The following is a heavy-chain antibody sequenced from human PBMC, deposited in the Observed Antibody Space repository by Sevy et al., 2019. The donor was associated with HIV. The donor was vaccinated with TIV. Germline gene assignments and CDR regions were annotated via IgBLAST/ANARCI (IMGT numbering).Heavy chain of an antibody. CDR2: ISYDGSNK. Sequence: GGSLRLSCAASGFTFSSYGMHWVRQAPGKGLEWVAVISYDGSNKYYADSVEGGFTISRDNSKNTRYLQMNSLRAEDTAVYYCAKGRITMVRGLYYGMDVWGQGTTVTVSS. V-gene: IGHV3-30*18. CDR3: AKGRITMVRGLYYGMDV. J-gene: IGHJ6*02. D-gene: IGHD3-10*01. CDR1: GFTFSSYG.